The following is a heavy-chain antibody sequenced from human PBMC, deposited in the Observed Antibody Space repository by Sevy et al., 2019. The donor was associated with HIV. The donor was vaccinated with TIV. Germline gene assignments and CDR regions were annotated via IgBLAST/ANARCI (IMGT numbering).Heavy chain of an antibody. V-gene: IGHV3-48*01. CDR2: ISSSSSTI. Sequence: GGSLRLSCAASGFTFSSYSMNWVRQAPGKGLEWVSYISSSSSTIYYADSVKGRFTTSRDNAKNSLYLQLNSLRAEDTVVYYCASLYDFWSGYYYYGMDVWGQGTTVTVSS. CDR1: GFTFSSYS. CDR3: ASLYDFWSGYYYYGMDV. D-gene: IGHD3-3*01. J-gene: IGHJ6*02.